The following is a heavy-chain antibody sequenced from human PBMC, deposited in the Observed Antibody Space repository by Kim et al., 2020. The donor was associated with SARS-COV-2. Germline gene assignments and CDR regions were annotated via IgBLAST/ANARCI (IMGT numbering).Heavy chain of an antibody. J-gene: IGHJ4*02. D-gene: IGHD6-13*01. CDR3: ARDRGSSSWGGVDY. Sequence: SQKFQCKVTITRDTAASTAYMELSSLRSEDTAVYFCARDRGSSSWGGVDYWGQGTLVTVSS. V-gene: IGHV1-3*01.